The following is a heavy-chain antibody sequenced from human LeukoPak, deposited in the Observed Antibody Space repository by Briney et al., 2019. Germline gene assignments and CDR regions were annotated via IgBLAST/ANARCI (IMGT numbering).Heavy chain of an antibody. Sequence: PGRSLRLSCAASGFTFSSYAMHWVRQAPGKGLEWVAVISYDGSNKYYADSVKGRFTISRDNSKNTLYLQMNSLRAEDTAVYDCASHSDYGDYTTMRYWGQGTLVTVSS. D-gene: IGHD4-17*01. CDR2: ISYDGSNK. V-gene: IGHV3-30-3*01. CDR1: GFTFSSYA. CDR3: ASHSDYGDYTTMRY. J-gene: IGHJ4*02.